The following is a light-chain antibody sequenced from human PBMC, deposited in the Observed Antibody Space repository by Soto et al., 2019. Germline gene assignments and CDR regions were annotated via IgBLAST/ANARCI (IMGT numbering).Light chain of an antibody. CDR3: QQRYNWALT. V-gene: IGKV3-11*01. CDR2: DAS. Sequence: EIVLTQSPATLSLSPGERATLSCRASQSVSYYLAWYQQKPGQAPRLLIYDASNRATGIPARFSGSGSATDFTLTISSLEPEDFGVYYCQQRYNWALTFGGGTKVEIK. CDR1: QSVSYY. J-gene: IGKJ4*01.